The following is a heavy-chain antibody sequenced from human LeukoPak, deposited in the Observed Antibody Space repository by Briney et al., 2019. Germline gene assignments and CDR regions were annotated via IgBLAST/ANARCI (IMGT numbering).Heavy chain of an antibody. J-gene: IGHJ3*02. D-gene: IGHD2-2*01. CDR1: GFTFSSYG. Sequence: PGGSLRVYCAASGFTFSSYGMHWVRQAPGKGLEWVAFIRYDGSNKYYADSVKGRFTISRDNSKNTLYLQMNSLRAEDTAVYYCAKDHCSTTSCYVFDIWGQGTMVTVSS. CDR3: AKDHCSTTSCYVFDI. CDR2: IRYDGSNK. V-gene: IGHV3-30*02.